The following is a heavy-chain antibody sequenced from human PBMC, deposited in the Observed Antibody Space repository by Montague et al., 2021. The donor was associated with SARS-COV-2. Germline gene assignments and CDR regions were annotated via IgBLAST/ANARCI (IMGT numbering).Heavy chain of an antibody. CDR1: GGSISSYY. D-gene: IGHD6-19*01. CDR2: IYYSGST. V-gene: IGHV4-59*01. CDR3: ARGSGWMGNAFDI. J-gene: IGHJ3*02. Sequence: SETLSLTCTASGGSISSYYWSWIRQPAGKGLEWIGYIYYSGSTNXNPSRRSRVTISVDTSKNQFSLKLSSVTAADTAVYYCARGSGWMGNAFDIWGQGTMVTVSS.